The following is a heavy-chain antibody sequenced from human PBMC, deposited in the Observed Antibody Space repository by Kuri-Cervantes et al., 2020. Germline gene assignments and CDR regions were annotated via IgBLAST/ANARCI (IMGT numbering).Heavy chain of an antibody. V-gene: IGHV4-34*01. CDR3: ARMERNDHGDYGYFDY. D-gene: IGHD4-17*01. Sequence: ESLKISCAVSGGSFSAYYWSWIRQPPGKGLEWIGEINHSGSTNYNPSLKSRVTISVDTSKNQFSLKLNSVTAADTAVYYCARMERNDHGDYGYFDYWGQGTLVTVSS. CDR2: INHSGST. J-gene: IGHJ4*02. CDR1: GGSFSAYY.